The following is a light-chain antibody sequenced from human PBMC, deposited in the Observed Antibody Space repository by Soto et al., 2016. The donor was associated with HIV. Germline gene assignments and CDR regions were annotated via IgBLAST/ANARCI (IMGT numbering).Light chain of an antibody. CDR3: QSADSSGTRV. CDR1: ALPKQY. V-gene: IGLV3-25*03. Sequence: SYELTQPPSVSVSLGQTARITCSGDALPKQYAYWYQQKPGQAPLLVIYKDSERPSGIPERFSGSSSGTTVTLTISGVQAEDEAGYYCQSADSSGTRVFGGGTKLTVL. CDR2: KDS. J-gene: IGLJ3*02.